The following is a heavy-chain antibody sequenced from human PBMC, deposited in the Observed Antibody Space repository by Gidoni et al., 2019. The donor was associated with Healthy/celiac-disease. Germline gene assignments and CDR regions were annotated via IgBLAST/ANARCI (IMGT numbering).Heavy chain of an antibody. J-gene: IGHJ5*02. D-gene: IGHD3-10*01. V-gene: IGHV3-23*01. Sequence: EVQLLESGGGLVQPGGSLRPSCAASGFTFSSYAMSWVRQAPGKGLEWVSAISGIVGSTYYADSVKGRFTISRDNSKNTLYLQMNSLRAEDTAVYYCAKDIFPSGGYEALGPWFDPWGQGTLVTVSS. CDR3: AKDIFPSGGYEALGPWFDP. CDR2: ISGIVGST. CDR1: GFTFSSYA.